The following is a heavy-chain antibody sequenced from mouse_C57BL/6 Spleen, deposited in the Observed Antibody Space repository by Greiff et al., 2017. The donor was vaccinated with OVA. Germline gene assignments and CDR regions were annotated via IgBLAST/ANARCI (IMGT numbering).Heavy chain of an antibody. D-gene: IGHD6-1*01. V-gene: IGHV1-69*01. Sequence: QVQLKQPGAELVMPGASVKLSCKASGYTFTSYWMHWVKQRPGQGLEWIGEIDPSDSYTNYNQKFKGKSTLTVDKSSSTAYMQLSSLTSEDAAVYYCARSDSSEGFDVWGTGTTVTVSS. J-gene: IGHJ1*03. CDR1: GYTFTSYW. CDR2: IDPSDSYT. CDR3: ARSDSSEGFDV.